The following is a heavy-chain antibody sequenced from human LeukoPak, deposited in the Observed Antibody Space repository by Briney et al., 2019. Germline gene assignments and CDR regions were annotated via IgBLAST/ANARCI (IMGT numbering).Heavy chain of an antibody. J-gene: IGHJ4*02. CDR3: ARLSIVGATNFDY. Sequence: SETLSLTCTVSGGSIGSYYWSWIRQPPGKGLEWIGYIYYSGSTNYNPSLKSRVTISVDTSKNQFSLKLSSVTAADTAVYYCARLSIVGATNFDYWGQGTLVTVSS. D-gene: IGHD1-26*01. CDR2: IYYSGST. CDR1: GGSIGSYY. V-gene: IGHV4-59*08.